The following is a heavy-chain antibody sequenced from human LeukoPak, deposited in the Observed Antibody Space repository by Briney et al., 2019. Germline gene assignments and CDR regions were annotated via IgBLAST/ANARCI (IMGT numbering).Heavy chain of an antibody. CDR2: ISAYNGNT. V-gene: IGHV1-18*01. D-gene: IGHD6-19*01. CDR1: GYTFTSYG. CDR3: ATVGYSSGWYVQDY. Sequence: ASVKVSCKASGYTFTSYGISWVRQAPGQGLEWMGWISAYNGNTNYAQKLQGRVTMTTDTSTSTAYMELRSLRSDDTAVYYCATVGYSSGWYVQDYWGQGTLVTVSS. J-gene: IGHJ4*02.